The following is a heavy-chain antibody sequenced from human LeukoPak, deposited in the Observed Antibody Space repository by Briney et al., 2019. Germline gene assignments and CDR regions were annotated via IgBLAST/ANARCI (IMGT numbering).Heavy chain of an antibody. CDR2: ISSSGSTI. CDR1: GFPFSSYG. D-gene: IGHD3-10*02. CDR3: AELGITMIGGV. V-gene: IGHV3-48*04. J-gene: IGHJ6*04. Sequence: GGSLRLSCAASGFPFSSYGMSWVRPAPGKGLEWVSYISSSGSTIYYADSVKGRFTISRDNAKNSLYLQMNSLRAEDTAVYYCAELGITMIGGVWGKGTTVTISS.